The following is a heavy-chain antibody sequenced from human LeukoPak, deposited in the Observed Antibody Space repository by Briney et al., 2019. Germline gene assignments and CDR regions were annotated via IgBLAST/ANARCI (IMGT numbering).Heavy chain of an antibody. CDR2: ISYDGSNK. J-gene: IGHJ6*03. CDR1: GFTFSSYA. V-gene: IGHV3-30-3*01. D-gene: IGHD3-10*01. CDR3: ARGTTRLGAYYYGSGRTYYYYYMDV. Sequence: GGSLRLSCAASGFTFSSYAMHWVRQAPGKGLEWVAVISYDGSNKYYADSVKGRFTISRDNSKNTLYLQMNSLRAEDTAVYYCARGTTRLGAYYYGSGRTYYYYYMDVWGKGTTVTVSS.